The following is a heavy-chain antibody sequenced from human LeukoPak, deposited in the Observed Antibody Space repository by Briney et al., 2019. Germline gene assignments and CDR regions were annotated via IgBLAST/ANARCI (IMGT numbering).Heavy chain of an antibody. V-gene: IGHV3-23*01. CDR2: ISGSGGST. Sequence: GGSLRLSCAASGFTFSSYSMNWVRQAPGKGLEWVSAISGSGGSTYYADSVKGRFTISRDNSKSTLYLQMNSLRAEDTAVYYCAKKSRGSGSYYGDYWGQGILVTVSS. CDR3: AKKSRGSGSYYGDY. CDR1: GFTFSSYS. D-gene: IGHD3-10*01. J-gene: IGHJ4*02.